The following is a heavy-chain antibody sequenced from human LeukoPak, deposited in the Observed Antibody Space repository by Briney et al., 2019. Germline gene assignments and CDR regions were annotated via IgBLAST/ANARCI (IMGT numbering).Heavy chain of an antibody. Sequence: GGSLRLSCAASGFTFNSYAMYWVRQAPGKGLEWVSGIFGSGSSAHYADSVKGRFTISRDNSKNTVYPQMDSLRVEDTAVYYCGKTTTGYSSGRYPGWPVDYWGQGTLVTVSS. D-gene: IGHD6-19*01. CDR1: GFTFNSYA. V-gene: IGHV3-23*01. J-gene: IGHJ4*02. CDR2: IFGSGSSA. CDR3: GKTTTGYSSGRYPGWPVDY.